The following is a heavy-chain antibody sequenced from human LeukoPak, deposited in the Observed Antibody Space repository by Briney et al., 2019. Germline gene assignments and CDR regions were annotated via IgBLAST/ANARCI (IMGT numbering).Heavy chain of an antibody. V-gene: IGHV4-4*07. D-gene: IGHD5-18*01. J-gene: IGHJ3*02. CDR1: GGSISSYY. CDR2: IYTSGST. CDR3: ARDRYSYGYVGAFDI. Sequence: PSETLSLTCTVSGGSISSYYWSWIRQPAGKGLEWIGRIYTSGSTNYNPSLKSRVTMSVDTSKNQFSLKLSSVTAADTAMYYCARDRYSYGYVGAFDIWGQGTMVTVSS.